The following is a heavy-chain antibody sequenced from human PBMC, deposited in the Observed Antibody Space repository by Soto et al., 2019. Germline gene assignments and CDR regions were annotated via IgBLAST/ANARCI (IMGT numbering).Heavy chain of an antibody. D-gene: IGHD6-6*01. CDR1: GYSFTSYW. CDR3: ARRRNVSSSPYYYGMDV. Sequence: GESLKISCKGSGYSFTSYWIGWVRQMPGKGLEWMGIIYPGDSDTRYSPSFQGQVTISADKSISTAYLQWSSLKASDTAMYYCARRRNVSSSPYYYGMDVWGQGTTVTVSS. V-gene: IGHV5-51*01. J-gene: IGHJ6*02. CDR2: IYPGDSDT.